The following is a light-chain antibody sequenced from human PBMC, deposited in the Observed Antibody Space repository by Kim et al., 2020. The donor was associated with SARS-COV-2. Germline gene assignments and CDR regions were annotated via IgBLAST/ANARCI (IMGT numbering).Light chain of an antibody. J-gene: IGLJ3*02. CDR2: NTK. Sequence: GGTVTLTCGSSTGSVTDGHYPYWFQQKPGQAPRTLIYNTKKKNSWTHARFSGSLLGGKAALTLSGAQPEDEADYYCCLSYSGVYWVFGGGTQLTVL. V-gene: IGLV7-46*01. CDR3: CLSYSGVYWV. CDR1: TGSVTDGHY.